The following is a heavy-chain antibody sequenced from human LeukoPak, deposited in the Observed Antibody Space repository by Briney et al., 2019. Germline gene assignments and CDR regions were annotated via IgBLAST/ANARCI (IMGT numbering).Heavy chain of an antibody. D-gene: IGHD1-7*01. CDR2: IYTSGST. CDR3: ARDKTTYYYYMDV. J-gene: IGHJ6*03. Sequence: SQTLSLTCTVSGGSISSGSYYWSWIRQPAGKGLEWIGRIYTSGSTNYNPSLKSRVTISVDTSKNQFSLKLSSVTAADTAVYYCARDKTTYYYYMDVWGKGTLVTVSS. CDR1: GGSISSGSYY. V-gene: IGHV4-61*02.